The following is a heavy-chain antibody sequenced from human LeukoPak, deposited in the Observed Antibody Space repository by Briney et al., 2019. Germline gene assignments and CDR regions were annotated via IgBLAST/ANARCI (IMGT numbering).Heavy chain of an antibody. V-gene: IGHV3-33*01. CDR1: GFHFLVYA. J-gene: IGHJ4*02. Sequence: GGSLRLSCAPSGFHFLVYAMHWVRQAPGKGLEWVAVIWYDGSNKYYADSVKGRFTISRDNSKDTLYLQMNTLRAEDTAVYYCARGTSDGPVAQLDSWGQRTLVTVSS. CDR2: IWYDGSNK. D-gene: IGHD6-19*01. CDR3: ARGTSDGPVAQLDS.